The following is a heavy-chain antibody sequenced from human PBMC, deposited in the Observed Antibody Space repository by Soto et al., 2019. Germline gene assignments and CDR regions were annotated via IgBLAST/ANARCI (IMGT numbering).Heavy chain of an antibody. CDR2: IFYSGST. V-gene: IGHV4-59*08. Sequence: SESLSLTCTVSGGSISSYYWSWLRQPPGKGLEWIGYIFYSGSTNYNPSLKSRVTISVDTSKNQFSLKLSSVTAADTAVYYCERRYSSSSDYWGQGTLVTVSS. CDR3: ERRYSSSSDY. J-gene: IGHJ4*02. D-gene: IGHD6-13*01. CDR1: GGSISSYY.